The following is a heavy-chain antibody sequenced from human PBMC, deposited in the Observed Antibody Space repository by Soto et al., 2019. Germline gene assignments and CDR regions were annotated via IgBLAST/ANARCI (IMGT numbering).Heavy chain of an antibody. CDR1: GYTFTSYG. J-gene: IGHJ4*02. Sequence: ASVKVSCKASGYTFTSYGISWVRQAPGQGLEWMGWISAYNGNTNYAQKLQGRVTMTTDTSTSTAYMELRSLRSDDTAVYYCARDLGGVGATIMGLVFAYWAQGTLVTVSS. V-gene: IGHV1-18*01. D-gene: IGHD1-26*01. CDR2: ISAYNGNT. CDR3: ARDLGGVGATIMGLVFAY.